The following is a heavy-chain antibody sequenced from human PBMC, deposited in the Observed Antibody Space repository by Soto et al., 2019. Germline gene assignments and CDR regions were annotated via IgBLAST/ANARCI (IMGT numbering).Heavy chain of an antibody. CDR1: GYMFPIYH. CDR2: IDPSDSRT. CDR3: ARHDPHGDFAF. J-gene: IGHJ4*02. V-gene: IGHV5-10-1*01. Sequence: GESLKISCEASGYMFPIYHISWVRQMPGKGLEWVGKIDPSDSRTMYRPSSRARITISVDKSINTAYLEWGRLKASDTAMYYCARHDPHGDFAFCGQGTQVTVYS.